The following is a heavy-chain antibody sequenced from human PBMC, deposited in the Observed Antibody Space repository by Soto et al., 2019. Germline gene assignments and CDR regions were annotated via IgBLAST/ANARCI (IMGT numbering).Heavy chain of an antibody. D-gene: IGHD2-15*01. CDR2: INHSGST. CDR1: GGSFSGYY. V-gene: IGHV4-34*01. Sequence: SETLSLTCAVYGGSFSGYYWSWIRQPPGKGLEWIGEINHSGSTNYNPSLKSRVTISVDTSKNQFSLKLSSVTAADTAVYYCARGLRVVAATTKGTWFDPWGQGTLVTVSS. J-gene: IGHJ5*02. CDR3: ARGLRVVAATTKGTWFDP.